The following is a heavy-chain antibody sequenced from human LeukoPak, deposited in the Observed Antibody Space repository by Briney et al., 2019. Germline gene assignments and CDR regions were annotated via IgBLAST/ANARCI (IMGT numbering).Heavy chain of an antibody. D-gene: IGHD1-26*01. CDR3: AMSGSYYSAAY. V-gene: IGHV3-66*02. CDR1: GFIFSNYA. Sequence: GGSLRLSCAASGFIFSNYAMSWVRQAPARGLEWVSVLYSGGDTYYADSVKGRFTISRDISRHTLYLQMNSLRDEDTAVYYCAMSGSYYSAAYWGQGTLVTVSS. CDR2: LYSGGDT. J-gene: IGHJ4*02.